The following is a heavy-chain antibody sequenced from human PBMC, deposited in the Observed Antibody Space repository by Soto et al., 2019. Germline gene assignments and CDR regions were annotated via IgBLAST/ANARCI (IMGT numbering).Heavy chain of an antibody. J-gene: IGHJ4*02. CDR1: GYTFTNYA. CDR3: ARDEGYSDSSGYYDY. D-gene: IGHD3-22*01. CDR2: INAGNGNT. V-gene: IGHV1-3*05. Sequence: QVQLVQSGAEEKKPGASVKVSGKASGYTFTNYAIHWVRQAPGQRLEWMGWINAGNGNTRYSYEFQGRVTMTRDTSASTAYMELSSLRSEETDLYYRARDEGYSDSSGYYDYWGERTMVTVSS.